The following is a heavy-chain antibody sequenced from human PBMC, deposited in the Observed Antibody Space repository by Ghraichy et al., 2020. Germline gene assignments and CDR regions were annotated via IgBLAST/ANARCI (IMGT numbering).Heavy chain of an antibody. Sequence: SETLSLTCTVSGGSISSSTYFWAWIRQPPGKGLEWIGSIYNTENTYYNPSLKSRVTISADTSKNQFSLKLSSVTAADTAVYYCARPYSSSRNWFDPWGPGTLVTVSS. V-gene: IGHV4-39*01. CDR3: ARPYSSSRNWFDP. J-gene: IGHJ5*02. CDR1: GGSISSSTYF. D-gene: IGHD6-13*01. CDR2: IYNTENT.